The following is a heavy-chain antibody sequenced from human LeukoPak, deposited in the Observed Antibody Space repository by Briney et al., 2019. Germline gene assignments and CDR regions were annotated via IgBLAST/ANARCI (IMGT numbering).Heavy chain of an antibody. CDR2: ISWNSGSI. V-gene: IGHV3-9*01. Sequence: HPGGSLRLSCAASGFTFDDYAMHWVRQAPGKGLEWVSSISWNSGSIGYADSVKGRFTISRDNAKKDLYLQMSGLRPEDTALYYCAKDINWRTGGGLLLYFDHWGQGVLVTVSS. CDR3: AKDINWRTGGGLLLYFDH. CDR1: GFTFDDYA. D-gene: IGHD2-15*01. J-gene: IGHJ4*02.